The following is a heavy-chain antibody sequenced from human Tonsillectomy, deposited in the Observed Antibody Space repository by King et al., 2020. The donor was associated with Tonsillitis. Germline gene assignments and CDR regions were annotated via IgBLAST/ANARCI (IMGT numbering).Heavy chain of an antibody. CDR1: GGTFSSYA. CDR2: IIPILGIA. Sequence: QLVQSGAEVKKPGSSVKVSCKASGGTFSSYAISWVRQAPGQGLEWMGRIIPILGIANYAQKFQGRVTITADKSTSTAYMELSSLRSEYTAVYYCARVKGAEEWLLVFDYWGQGTLVTVSS. J-gene: IGHJ4*02. V-gene: IGHV1-69*09. D-gene: IGHD3-3*01. CDR3: ARVKGAEEWLLVFDY.